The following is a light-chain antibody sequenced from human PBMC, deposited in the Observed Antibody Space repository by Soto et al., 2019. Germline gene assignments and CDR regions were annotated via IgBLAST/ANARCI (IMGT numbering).Light chain of an antibody. V-gene: IGKV4-1*01. J-gene: IGKJ4*01. Sequence: DIVMTQSPDSLAVSLGERGTINCKSSQSVLYSSNNKNYLAWYQQKPGQPPKLLIYWASTRESGVPDRFSGSGSGTDFTLTISSLQAEDVAIYFCQQYYSRSLTFGGGTKVDI. CDR1: QSVLYSSNNKNY. CDR2: WAS. CDR3: QQYYSRSLT.